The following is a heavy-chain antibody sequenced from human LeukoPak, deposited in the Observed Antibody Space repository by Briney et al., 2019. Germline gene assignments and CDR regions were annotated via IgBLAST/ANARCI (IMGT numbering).Heavy chain of an antibody. V-gene: IGHV1-18*01. Sequence: APVKVSCKASGYTFTTYGLSWVRQAPGQGLEWMGWISAYNGNTNYAQKLQGRVTMTTDTSTSTAYMELSSLRSDDTAIYYCARGRPESPFDPWGQGTLVTVSS. J-gene: IGHJ5*02. CDR3: ARGRPESPFDP. CDR1: GYTFTTYG. D-gene: IGHD1-1*01. CDR2: ISAYNGNT.